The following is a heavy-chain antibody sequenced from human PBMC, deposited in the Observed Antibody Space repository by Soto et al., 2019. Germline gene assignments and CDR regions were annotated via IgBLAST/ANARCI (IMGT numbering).Heavy chain of an antibody. V-gene: IGHV4-59*01. Sequence: SETLSLTCTVSGGSISSYYWSWIRQPPGKGLEWIGYIYYSGSTNYNPSLKSRVTISVDTSKNQFSLKLSSVTAADTAVYYCARAETLLLIGFDYCGQATLVTVS. D-gene: IGHD3-22*01. CDR3: ARAETLLLIGFDY. CDR1: GGSISSYY. J-gene: IGHJ4*02. CDR2: IYYSGST.